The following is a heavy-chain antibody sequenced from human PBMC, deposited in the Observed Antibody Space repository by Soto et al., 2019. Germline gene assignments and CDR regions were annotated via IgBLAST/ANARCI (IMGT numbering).Heavy chain of an antibody. CDR3: ARSLELHTYYYYYYYYMDV. V-gene: IGHV3-21*01. J-gene: IGHJ6*03. CDR1: GFTFSSYS. D-gene: IGHD1-7*01. CDR2: ISSSSSYI. Sequence: EVQLVESGGGLVKPGGSLRLSCAASGFTFSSYSMNWVRQAPGKGLEWVSSISSSSSYIYYEDSVKGRFTISRDNAKNSLYLQMNSLRAEDTAVYYCARSLELHTYYYYYYYYMDVWGKGTTVTVSS.